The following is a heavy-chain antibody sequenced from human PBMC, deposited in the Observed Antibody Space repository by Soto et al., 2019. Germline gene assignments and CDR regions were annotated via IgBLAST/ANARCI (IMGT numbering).Heavy chain of an antibody. Sequence: EVQLVESGGGLVQPGESLRLSCAASGFTFSSYSMNWVRQAPGKGLEWISYIASSSWNIYYADTVKGRFTISRDNGKNSLLLQMNSLRDEDTAVYYCARGPSTAAPLSDWYFDLWGRGTLVTVSS. D-gene: IGHD2-2*01. V-gene: IGHV3-48*02. CDR2: IASSSWNI. CDR1: GFTFSSYS. J-gene: IGHJ2*01. CDR3: ARGPSTAAPLSDWYFDL.